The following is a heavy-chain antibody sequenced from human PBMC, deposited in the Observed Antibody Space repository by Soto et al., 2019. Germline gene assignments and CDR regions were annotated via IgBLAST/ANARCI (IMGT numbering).Heavy chain of an antibody. CDR2: INPNSGGT. CDR1: GYTFTGYY. Sequence: GASVKVSCKASGYTFTGYYMHWVRQAPGQGLEWMGWINPNSGGTNYAQKFQGRVTMTRDTSISTAYMELSRLRSDDTAVYYCARVLISSGWLRLLFDYWGQGTLVTVSS. D-gene: IGHD6-19*01. V-gene: IGHV1-2*02. J-gene: IGHJ4*02. CDR3: ARVLISSGWLRLLFDY.